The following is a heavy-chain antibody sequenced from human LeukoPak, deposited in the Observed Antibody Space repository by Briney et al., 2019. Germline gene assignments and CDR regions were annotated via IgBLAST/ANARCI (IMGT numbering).Heavy chain of an antibody. CDR3: ARGRDPY. D-gene: IGHD5-24*01. V-gene: IGHV4-34*01. CDR1: GGSFSGYY. CDR2: INHSGST. Sequence: SETLSLTCAVYGGSFSGYYWTWIRQPPGRGLEWIGEINHSGSTNYNPSLKSRATISVDTSKSQFSLKLNSVTAADTAMYYCARGRDPYWGQGTLVTVSS. J-gene: IGHJ4*02.